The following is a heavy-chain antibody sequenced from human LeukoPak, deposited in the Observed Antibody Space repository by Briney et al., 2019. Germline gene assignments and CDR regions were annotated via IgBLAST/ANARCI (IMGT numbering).Heavy chain of an antibody. CDR1: GGSISSSSYY. D-gene: IGHD3-22*01. CDR2: IFYSGNT. CDR3: AREVGYYYDSSGPHDAFDI. Sequence: SETLSLTCTVSGGSISSSSYYWGWIRQPPGKGLEWIGSIFYSGNTYYNPSLRSRVTISVDTSKNQFSLKLSSVTAADTAVYYCAREVGYYYDSSGPHDAFDIWGQGTMVTVSS. V-gene: IGHV4-39*07. J-gene: IGHJ3*02.